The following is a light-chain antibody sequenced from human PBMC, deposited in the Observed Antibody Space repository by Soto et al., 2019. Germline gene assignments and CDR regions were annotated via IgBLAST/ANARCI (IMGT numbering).Light chain of an antibody. CDR2: DVT. Sequence: QSALTQPRSVSGSPGQSVTISCTGTISDVGNYNYVSWFQQHPGKAPKLMIYDVTKRPSGVPDRFSGSKSGNTASLTISGLQAEDESDYYCYSYAGSYTSVFGGGTKLTVL. CDR1: ISDVGNYNY. V-gene: IGLV2-11*01. CDR3: YSYAGSYTSV. J-gene: IGLJ3*02.